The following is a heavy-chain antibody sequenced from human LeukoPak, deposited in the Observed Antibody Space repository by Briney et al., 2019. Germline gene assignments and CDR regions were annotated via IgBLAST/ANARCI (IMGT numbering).Heavy chain of an antibody. Sequence: SQTLSLTCTVSGGSISSGDYYWSWIRQPPGKGLEWIGYIYYSGSTYYNPSLKSRVIISVDTSKNQFSLKLSSVTAADTAVYYCARGGMTTVTNALDYWGQGTLVTVSS. CDR1: GGSISSGDYY. J-gene: IGHJ4*02. V-gene: IGHV4-30-4*01. CDR3: ARGGMTTVTNALDY. CDR2: IYYSGST. D-gene: IGHD4-17*01.